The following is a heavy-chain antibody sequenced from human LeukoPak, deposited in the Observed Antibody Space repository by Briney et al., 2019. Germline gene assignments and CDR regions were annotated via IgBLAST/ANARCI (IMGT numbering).Heavy chain of an antibody. CDR3: AREGYCIGSNCPVPY. V-gene: IGHV1-69*06. CDR2: IIPIFGTA. Sequence: GASVKVSCKASGGTFSSYAITWVRQAPGQGLEWMGGIIPIFGTANYAQKFQGRVTITADKSTSTAYMELSSLRSEDTAVYYCAREGYCIGSNCPVPYWGQGTLVTVSS. CDR1: GGTFSSYA. J-gene: IGHJ4*02. D-gene: IGHD2-15*01.